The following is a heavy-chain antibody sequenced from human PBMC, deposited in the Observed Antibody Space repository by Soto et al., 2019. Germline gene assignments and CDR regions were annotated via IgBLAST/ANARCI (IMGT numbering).Heavy chain of an antibody. V-gene: IGHV3-21*06. Sequence: GGSLRLSCAASGFTLSSYAMNWVRQAPGKGLEWVSFISNSGTYITYGDSVKGRFSISRDTAKNSLYLEMNSLRAEDTAVYYCARESEDLTSNFDYWGQGTLVTVSS. CDR2: ISNSGTYI. CDR3: ARESEDLTSNFDY. J-gene: IGHJ4*02. CDR1: GFTLSSYA.